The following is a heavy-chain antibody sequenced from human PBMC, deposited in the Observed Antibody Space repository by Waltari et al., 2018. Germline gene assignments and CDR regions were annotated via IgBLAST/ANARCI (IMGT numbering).Heavy chain of an antibody. J-gene: IGHJ4*02. CDR2: IKEDGSIK. CDR1: GFPFSNDW. CDR3: AKYDLLTDHGSTHYYFDY. D-gene: IGHD3-9*01. Sequence: EVQLVESGGGLVQPGGSLRLSCVASGFPFSNDWMSWVRQAPGKGLELVANIKEDGSIKNYVDSVKGRFTISRDNAQKSLYLQLSSLRVEDTARYYCAKYDLLTDHGSTHYYFDYWGQGALVTVSS. V-gene: IGHV3-7*01.